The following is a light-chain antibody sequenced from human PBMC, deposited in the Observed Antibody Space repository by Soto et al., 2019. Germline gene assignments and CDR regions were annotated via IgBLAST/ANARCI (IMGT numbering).Light chain of an antibody. Sequence: EIVMTQSPATQSVSPGERATLSSRASQSVSSNLAWYQQKPGQAPRLLIYGASTRATGIPARFSGSGSGTEFTLTISSLQSEDFAVYYCQQSNNWPPWTFGQGTKVEIK. CDR3: QQSNNWPPWT. CDR1: QSVSSN. J-gene: IGKJ1*01. V-gene: IGKV3-15*01. CDR2: GAS.